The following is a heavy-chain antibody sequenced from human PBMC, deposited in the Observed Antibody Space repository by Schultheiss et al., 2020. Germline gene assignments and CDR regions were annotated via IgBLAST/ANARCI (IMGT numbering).Heavy chain of an antibody. CDR1: GGSISSYY. V-gene: IGHV4-59*01. CDR3: ARDSQVGASFDY. Sequence: GSLSLTCTVSGGSISSYYWSWIRQHPGKGLEWIGYIYYSGSTNYNPSLKSRVTISVDTSKNQFSLKLSAVTAADTAVYYCARDSQVGASFDYWGQGTLVTVTS. J-gene: IGHJ4*02. D-gene: IGHD1-26*01. CDR2: IYYSGST.